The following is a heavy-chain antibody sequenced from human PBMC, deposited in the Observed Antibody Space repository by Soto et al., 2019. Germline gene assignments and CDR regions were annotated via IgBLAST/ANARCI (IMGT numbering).Heavy chain of an antibody. Sequence: VQLVESGGDLVQPGGSLRLSCAASGFTFSTYALSWVRQAPGKGLEWVSAISANGQGIYYADSVRGRFTISRDNSKNTILLHMDSLRAEDTAVYYCAKDRNYPRDQFHYWGQGTLVTVSS. CDR1: GFTFSTYA. CDR2: ISANGQGI. CDR3: AKDRNYPRDQFHY. D-gene: IGHD1-7*01. J-gene: IGHJ4*02. V-gene: IGHV3-23*04.